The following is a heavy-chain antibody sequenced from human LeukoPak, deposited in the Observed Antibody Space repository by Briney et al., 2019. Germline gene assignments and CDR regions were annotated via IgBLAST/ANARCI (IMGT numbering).Heavy chain of an antibody. V-gene: IGHV1-69*13. J-gene: IGHJ6*02. CDR1: GGTFSSYA. CDR2: IIPIFGTA. CDR3: ARGPSHPYYYYGMDV. Sequence: ASVKVSCKASGGTFSSYAISWVRQAPGQGLEWMGGIIPIFGTANYAQKFQGRVTITADESTSTAYMELSSLRSEDTAVYYCARGPSHPYYYYGMDVWGQGTTVTVSS.